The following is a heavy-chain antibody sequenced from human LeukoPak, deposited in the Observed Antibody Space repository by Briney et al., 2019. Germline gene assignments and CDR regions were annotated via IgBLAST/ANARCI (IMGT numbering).Heavy chain of an antibody. Sequence: ASVTVSCKASGYTFTGYYMHWVRQAPGQGLDWMGCINHNSGCTNYAHRLQGRVSMTRDTSISTAYMELSRLRSDDTAVYYCARAENYYDSSGYHRPYYYYGMDVWGEGATVTVSS. CDR1: GYTFTGYY. CDR2: INHNSGCT. CDR3: ARAENYYDSSGYHRPYYYYGMDV. J-gene: IGHJ6*04. D-gene: IGHD3-22*01. V-gene: IGHV1-2*02.